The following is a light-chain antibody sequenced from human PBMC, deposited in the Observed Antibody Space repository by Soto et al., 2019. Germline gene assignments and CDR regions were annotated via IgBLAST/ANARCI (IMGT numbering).Light chain of an antibody. V-gene: IGKV1-39*01. Sequence: DIQMTQSPSSLSASAGDRVTITCRASQSISRYLDWYQQKPGKAPRLLIFSASGLQSGIPSRFSGGGYGTEFTLTISSLQLEDFATYYCQQSHTNPLTFGGGTKVDIK. CDR1: QSISRY. J-gene: IGKJ4*01. CDR3: QQSHTNPLT. CDR2: SAS.